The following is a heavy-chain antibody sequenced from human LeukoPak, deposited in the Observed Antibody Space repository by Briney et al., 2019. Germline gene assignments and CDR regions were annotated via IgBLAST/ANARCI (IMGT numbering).Heavy chain of an antibody. D-gene: IGHD3-10*01. CDR3: ARGSVLLWFGELVPFDR. Sequence: GASVKVSCKASGYTFTSYAMHWVRQAPGQRLEWMGWINAGNGNTKYSQKFQGRVTITRDTSASTAYMELSSLRSEDTAVYYCARGSVLLWFGELVPFDRWGQGTLVTVSS. J-gene: IGHJ5*02. CDR2: INAGNGNT. V-gene: IGHV1-3*01. CDR1: GYTFTSYA.